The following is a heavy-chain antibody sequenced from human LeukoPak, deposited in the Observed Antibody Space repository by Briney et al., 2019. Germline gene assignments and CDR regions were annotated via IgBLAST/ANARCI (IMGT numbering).Heavy chain of an antibody. CDR3: AKGSLGMVRGVIITF. D-gene: IGHD3-10*01. J-gene: IGHJ6*02. CDR1: GFTFSSFA. CDR2: ISDSGGTT. V-gene: IGHV3-23*01. Sequence: PGGSLRLSCAASGFTFSSFAISWVRQAPGKGLEWVSAISDSGGTTYYADSVKGRFTISRDNSKNTLYLQMNSLRAEDTAVYYCAKGSLGMVRGVIITFWGQGTTVTVSS.